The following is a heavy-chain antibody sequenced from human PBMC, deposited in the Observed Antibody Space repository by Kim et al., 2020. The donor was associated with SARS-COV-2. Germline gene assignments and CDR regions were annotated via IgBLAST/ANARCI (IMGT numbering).Heavy chain of an antibody. D-gene: IGHD6-13*01. Sequence: SETLSLTCTVSGGSISSYYWSWIRQPPGKGLEWVGYIYYSGSTNYNPSLTSRGTITVDTSKNQFSLKLSPVTAADTAVYYCASSIAAAGTLDYWGQGTLVTVSS. V-gene: IGHV4-59*01. CDR3: ASSIAAAGTLDY. CDR1: GGSISSYY. CDR2: IYYSGST. J-gene: IGHJ4*02.